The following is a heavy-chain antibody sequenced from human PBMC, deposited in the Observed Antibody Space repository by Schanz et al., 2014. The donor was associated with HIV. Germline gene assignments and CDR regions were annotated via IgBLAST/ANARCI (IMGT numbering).Heavy chain of an antibody. D-gene: IGHD1-1*01. V-gene: IGHV4-31*03. J-gene: IGHJ3*01. CDR3: ARATRIATRRNAFDV. CDR1: GGSISTNGFY. CDR2: IYYFGNT. Sequence: QVHLQESGPGLVKPSQTLSLTCTVSGGSISTNGFYWSWVRQHPGKGLEWIGYIYYFGNTYYNPSLKSRLTISVDTSKNQFSLRLSSVTAADTAVYYCARATRIATRRNAFDVWGQGTMVTVSS.